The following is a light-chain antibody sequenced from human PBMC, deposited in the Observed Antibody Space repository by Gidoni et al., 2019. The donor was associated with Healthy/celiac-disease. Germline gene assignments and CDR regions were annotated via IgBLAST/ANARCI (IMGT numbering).Light chain of an antibody. V-gene: IGKV1-8*01. J-gene: IGKJ3*01. CDR2: AAS. CDR1: QGISSY. CDR3: QQYYSYPFT. Sequence: IRMTQSPSSFSASTGDRVTITCRASQGISSYLAWYQQKPGKAPNLLIYAASTLQSGVPSRFSGSGSGTDFTLTISCLQPEDFATYYCQQYYSYPFTFXPXTKVDIK.